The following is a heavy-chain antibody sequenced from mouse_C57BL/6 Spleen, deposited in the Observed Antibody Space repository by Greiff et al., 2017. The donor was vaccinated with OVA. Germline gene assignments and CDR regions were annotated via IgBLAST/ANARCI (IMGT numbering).Heavy chain of an antibody. J-gene: IGHJ4*01. CDR3: ARSDEYDGDYYAMDY. Sequence: VQLQQSGAELAKPGASVKLSCKASGYTFTSYWMHLVKQRPGQGLEWIGYLNPSSGYTKYNQKFKDKAPLTADKSSSTAYMQLSSLTYEDYAVYYCARSDEYDGDYYAMDYWGQGTSVTVSS. CDR1: GYTFTSYW. D-gene: IGHD2-4*01. CDR2: LNPSSGYT. V-gene: IGHV1-7*01.